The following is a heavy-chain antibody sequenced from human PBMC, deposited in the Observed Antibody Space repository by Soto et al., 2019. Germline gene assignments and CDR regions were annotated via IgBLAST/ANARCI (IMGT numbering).Heavy chain of an antibody. D-gene: IGHD2-15*01. J-gene: IGHJ5*02. Sequence: GGSLTLSSAASGFTFIRYAMSWGRQAPGKGLEWVSAISGSGGSTYYADSVKGRFTISRDNSKNTLHLQMNSPRAEDTAGYLCANQAYCSGSSCYSNCFDPWGQGTLVTVS. CDR3: ANQAYCSGSSCYSNCFDP. CDR2: ISGSGGST. V-gene: IGHV3-23*01. CDR1: GFTFIRYA.